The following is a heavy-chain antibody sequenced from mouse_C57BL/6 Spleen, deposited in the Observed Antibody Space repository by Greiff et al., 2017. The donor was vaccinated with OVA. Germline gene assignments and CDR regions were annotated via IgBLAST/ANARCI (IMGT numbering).Heavy chain of an antibody. Sequence: VQLQQSGPELVKPGASVKIPCKASGYTFTDYNMDWVKQSHGKSLEWIGDINPNNGGTIYNQKFKGKATLTVDKSSSTAYMELRSLTSEDTAVYYYARVSLYDDEGAMDYWGQGTSVTVSS. CDR1: GYTFTDYN. CDR2: INPNNGGT. J-gene: IGHJ4*01. D-gene: IGHD2-4*01. V-gene: IGHV1-18*01. CDR3: ARVSLYDDEGAMDY.